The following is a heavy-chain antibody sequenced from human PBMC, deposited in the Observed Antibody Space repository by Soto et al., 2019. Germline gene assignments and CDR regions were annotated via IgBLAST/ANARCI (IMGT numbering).Heavy chain of an antibody. V-gene: IGHV3-23*01. CDR2: ISGSGGST. J-gene: IGHJ4*02. Sequence: EVQLLESGGGLVQPGGSLRLSCAASGFTFSSYAMSWVRQAPGKGLEWVSAISGSGGSTYYADSVKGRFTISRDNSKNTLYLQMNSLRAEDTAVYYCANTPHKYGDYAYYFDYWGQGTLVTVSS. CDR3: ANTPHKYGDYAYYFDY. D-gene: IGHD4-17*01. CDR1: GFTFSSYA.